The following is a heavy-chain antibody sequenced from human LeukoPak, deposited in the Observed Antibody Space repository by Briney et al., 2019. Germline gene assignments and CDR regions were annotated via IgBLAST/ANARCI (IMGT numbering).Heavy chain of an antibody. CDR3: ARDQYDTWSRRGNFDS. V-gene: IGHV3-7*03. CDR2: IKLDGGEK. CDR1: GFTFSNFW. J-gene: IGHJ4*02. Sequence: GGSLRLSCAASGFTFSNFWMSWVRQAPGKGLEWVANIKLDGGEKNYVDSVKGRFTISRDNTKNSLYLQMNSLRVEDTAVFYCARDQYDTWSRRGNFDSWGQGTLVIVSS. D-gene: IGHD3-3*01.